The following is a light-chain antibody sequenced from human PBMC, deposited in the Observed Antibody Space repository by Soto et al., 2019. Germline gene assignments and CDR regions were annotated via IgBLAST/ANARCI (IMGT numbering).Light chain of an antibody. CDR1: SSDVGGYNY. CDR2: EVS. Sequence: QSVLTQPASVSGSPGQSITISCTGTSSDVGGYNYVSWYQQHPGKAPELMIYEVSNRPSGVSNRLSGSKSGNTAPLTISGLQAEDEADYYCSSYAGSSNVFGTGTKVTVL. CDR3: SSYAGSSNV. J-gene: IGLJ1*01. V-gene: IGLV2-14*01.